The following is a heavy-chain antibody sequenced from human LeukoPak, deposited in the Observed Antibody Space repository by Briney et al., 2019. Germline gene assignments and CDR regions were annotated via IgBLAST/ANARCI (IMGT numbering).Heavy chain of an antibody. V-gene: IGHV3-23*01. D-gene: IGHD2-2*01. J-gene: IGHJ4*02. CDR3: AKDCCSSTSCAKKD. CDR2: ISDSAVGT. Sequence: KGMEWVSIISDSAVGTYYTDAVKGRFTISRENSMNTLYLQMDSLRAENTAIYYCAKDCCSSTSCAKKDWGQGTLFRVSP.